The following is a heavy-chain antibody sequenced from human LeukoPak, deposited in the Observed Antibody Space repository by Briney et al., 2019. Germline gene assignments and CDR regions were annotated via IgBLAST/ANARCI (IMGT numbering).Heavy chain of an antibody. J-gene: IGHJ5*02. Sequence: GGSLRLSCAASGFTFSNYWMSWVRQAPGMGLEWVANIKQDGSEKYYVDSVKGRFTISRDNAKNSLYLQMNSLRAEDTAVYYCARGRGAPPYSSFGRSNWFDPWGQGTLVTVSS. CDR2: IKQDGSEK. D-gene: IGHD6-6*01. CDR3: ARGRGAPPYSSFGRSNWFDP. CDR1: GFTFSNYW. V-gene: IGHV3-7*01.